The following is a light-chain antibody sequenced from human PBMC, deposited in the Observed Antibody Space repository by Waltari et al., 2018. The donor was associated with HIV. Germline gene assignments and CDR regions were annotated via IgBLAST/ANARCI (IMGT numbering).Light chain of an antibody. J-gene: IGKJ1*01. CDR1: QSIINNY. V-gene: IGKV3-20*01. CDR3: QQYSSSQWT. Sequence: EIVLTPYPGTLSWSPGERATLSCRASQSIINNYLAWFQQRPGQAPRLLIYAASSRATGTPDRFSGSGSGTDFTLTISRLEPEDFAVYYCQQYSSSQWTFGQGTKVEIK. CDR2: AAS.